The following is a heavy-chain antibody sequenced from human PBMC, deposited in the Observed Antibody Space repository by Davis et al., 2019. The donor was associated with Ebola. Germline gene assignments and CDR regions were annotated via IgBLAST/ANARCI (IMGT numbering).Heavy chain of an antibody. J-gene: IGHJ4*02. CDR1: GGTFSNYA. D-gene: IGHD3-22*01. CDR2: IIPKFGTA. CDR3: AKDRYYSSSPLYYESEC. Sequence: SVKVSCKASGGTFSNYAITWVRQAPGQGLEWMGGIIPKFGTANYAQRFQGRVTIIADESRTTAYMELSSLRSEDTAVYYCAKDRYYSSSPLYYESECWGQGTLVTVSS. V-gene: IGHV1-69*13.